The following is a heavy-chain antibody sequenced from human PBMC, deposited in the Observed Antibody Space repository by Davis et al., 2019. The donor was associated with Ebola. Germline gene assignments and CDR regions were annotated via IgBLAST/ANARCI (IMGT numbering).Heavy chain of an antibody. J-gene: IGHJ4*02. CDR2: ISGGYT. D-gene: IGHD1-20*01. V-gene: IGHV3-48*02. CDR3: ARVYNWGFDF. CDR1: GFSFTSYS. Sequence: PGGSLSLSCAASGFSFTSYSMNWVRQAPGKGLEWVAYISGGYTYYAESVKGRFTISRDSAKDSLYLHMDSLRDDDTAVYYCARVYNWGFDFWGQGTLVTVSS.